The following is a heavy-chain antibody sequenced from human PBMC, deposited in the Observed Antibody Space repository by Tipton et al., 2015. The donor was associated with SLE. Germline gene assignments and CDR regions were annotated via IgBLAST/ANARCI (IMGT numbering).Heavy chain of an antibody. J-gene: IGHJ4*02. V-gene: IGHV3-73*01. CDR2: IRSKANSYAT. CDR1: GFTFSGSA. CDR3: IAAAVLDY. D-gene: IGHD6-13*01. Sequence: SLRLSCAASGFTFSGSAMHWVRQASGKGLEWVGRIRSKANSYATAYTASVKGRFTISRDDSKNTAYLQMNSLKTEDTAVYYCIAAAVLDYWGQGTLVTVSS.